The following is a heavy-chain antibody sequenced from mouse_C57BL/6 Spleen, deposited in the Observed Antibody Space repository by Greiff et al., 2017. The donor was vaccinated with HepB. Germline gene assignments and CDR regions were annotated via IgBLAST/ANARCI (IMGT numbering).Heavy chain of an antibody. J-gene: IGHJ4*01. V-gene: IGHV1-85*01. D-gene: IGHD2-5*01. CDR3: ARRRYSNFGDYYAMDY. CDR1: GYTFTSYD. CDR2: IYPRDGST. Sequence: VKVVESGPELVKPGASVKLSCKASGYTFTSYDINWVKQRPGQGLEWIGWIYPRDGSTKYNEKFKGKATLTVDTSSSTAYMELHSLTSEDSAVYFCARRRYSNFGDYYAMDYWGQGTSVTVSS.